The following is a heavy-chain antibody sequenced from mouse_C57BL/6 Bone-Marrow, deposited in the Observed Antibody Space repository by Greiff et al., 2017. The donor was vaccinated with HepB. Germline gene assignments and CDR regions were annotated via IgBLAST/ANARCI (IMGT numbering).Heavy chain of an antibody. D-gene: IGHD1-1*01. CDR2: IWTGGGT. J-gene: IGHJ2*01. Sequence: QVQLQQSGPGLVAPSQSLSITCTVSGFSLTSYAISWVRQPPGKGLEWLGVIWTGGGTNYNSALKSRLSISKDNSKSQVFLKMNSLQTDDTARYYCARNFDYYGSREYYFDYWGQGTTLTVSS. CDR3: ARNFDYYGSREYYFDY. CDR1: GFSLTSYA. V-gene: IGHV2-9-1*01.